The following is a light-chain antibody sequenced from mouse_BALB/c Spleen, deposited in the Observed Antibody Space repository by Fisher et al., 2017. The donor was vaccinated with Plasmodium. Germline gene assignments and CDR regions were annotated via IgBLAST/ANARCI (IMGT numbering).Light chain of an antibody. CDR3: QNGHSFPALT. CDR1: QSISDN. J-gene: IGKJ5*01. V-gene: IGKV5-39*01. CDR2: YAS. Sequence: DIVMTQSTATLSVTPGDRVSLSCRASQSISDNLHRLQQRSHGSPRLLIKYASQSISGIPSRFSGSGSGSDFTLSVNNVEPEDVGVFYCQNGHSFPALTFGAGTKLELK.